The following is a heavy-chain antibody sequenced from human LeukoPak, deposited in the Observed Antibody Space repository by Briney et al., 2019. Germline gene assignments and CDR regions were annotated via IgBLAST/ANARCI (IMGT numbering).Heavy chain of an antibody. D-gene: IGHD5-24*01. CDR1: GFTFSSYA. Sequence: GGSLRLSCAASGFTFSSYAMSWVRQAPGKGLEWVSVISGSGTTIYYADSVKGRFTISRDNSKNTLFLQMNSLRDDDTAVYYCVRGVGVSRFNYFDPWGQGTLVVVSS. CDR2: ISGSGTTI. J-gene: IGHJ5*02. V-gene: IGHV3-23*01. CDR3: VRGVGVSRFNYFDP.